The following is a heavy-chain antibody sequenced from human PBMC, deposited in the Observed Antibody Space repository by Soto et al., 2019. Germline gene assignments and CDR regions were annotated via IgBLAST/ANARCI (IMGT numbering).Heavy chain of an antibody. J-gene: IGHJ4*02. V-gene: IGHV3-48*02. Sequence: GGSLRLSCAACGFTFSSYSMNWVRQAPGKGLEWVSYISSSSSTIYYADSVKGRFTISRDNAKNSLYLQMNSLRDEDTAVYYCARERRYSPGADYWGQETLVTVSS. D-gene: IGHD5-18*01. CDR2: ISSSSSTI. CDR1: GFTFSSYS. CDR3: ARERRYSPGADY.